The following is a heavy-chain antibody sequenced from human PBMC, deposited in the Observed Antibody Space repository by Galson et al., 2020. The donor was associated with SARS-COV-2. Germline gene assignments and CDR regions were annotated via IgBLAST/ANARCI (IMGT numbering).Heavy chain of an antibody. J-gene: IGHJ4*02. Sequence: ETSEPLSLTCTVPVASIRSFYWSWIRQPPGKGLEWIGYIDYSGSTNYNPSLKSRVTISADTSKNQFSLRLSSVTAADTAVYYCARLSSFNRPHFDYWGRGTLVTVSS. CDR2: IDYSGST. CDR3: ARLSSFNRPHFDY. D-gene: IGHD3-10*01. CDR1: VASIRSFY. V-gene: IGHV4-59*08.